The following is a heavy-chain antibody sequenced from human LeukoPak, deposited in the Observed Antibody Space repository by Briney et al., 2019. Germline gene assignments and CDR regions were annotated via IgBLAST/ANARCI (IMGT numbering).Heavy chain of an antibody. CDR1: GFTFSSYS. V-gene: IGHV3-21*01. J-gene: IGHJ3*02. CDR2: ISSSSSYI. Sequence: GGSLRLSCAASGFTFSSYSMNWVRQAPGKGLEWVSSISSSSSYIYYADSVKGRFTISRDNAKNSLYLQMNSLRAEDTAVYYCARRVVSGSDAFDIWGQGTMVTASS. D-gene: IGHD2-15*01. CDR3: ARRVVSGSDAFDI.